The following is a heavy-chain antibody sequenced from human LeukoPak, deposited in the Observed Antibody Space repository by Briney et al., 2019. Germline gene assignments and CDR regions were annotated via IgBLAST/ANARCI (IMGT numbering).Heavy chain of an antibody. J-gene: IGHJ4*02. Sequence: PSETLSLTCAVYGGSFSGYYWSWIRQPPGKGLEWIGYIYYSGSTNYNPSLKSRVAISVDTSKNQFSLKLSSVTAADTAVYYCARHGGWYEFDYWGQGTLVTVSS. CDR3: ARHGGWYEFDY. CDR2: IYYSGST. D-gene: IGHD6-19*01. CDR1: GGSFSGYY. V-gene: IGHV4-59*08.